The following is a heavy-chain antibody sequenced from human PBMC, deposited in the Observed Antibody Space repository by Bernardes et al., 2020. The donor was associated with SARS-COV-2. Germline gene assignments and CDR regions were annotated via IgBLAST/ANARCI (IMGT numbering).Heavy chain of an antibody. V-gene: IGHV1-3*01. J-gene: IGHJ3*02. CDR1: GFKFSSYA. CDR2: INAANGDT. CDR3: ARNYGMGSYYKSAFDM. D-gene: IGHD3-10*01. Sequence: ASVKVSCQGSGFKFSSYAIHWMRQAPGQRPEWMGWINAANGDTKYSETFRDRVTITRDRSASTAYMDLTSLKYEDTAVYFCARNYGMGSYYKSAFDMWGQGTRVIVSS.